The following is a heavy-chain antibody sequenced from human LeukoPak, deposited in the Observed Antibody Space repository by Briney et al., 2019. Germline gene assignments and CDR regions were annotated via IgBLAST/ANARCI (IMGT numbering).Heavy chain of an antibody. CDR3: VKASDILGLDP. J-gene: IGHJ5*02. D-gene: IGHD3-9*01. CDR1: GFTFSSYA. Sequence: GGSLRLSCSASGFTFSSYAMHWVRQAPGQGLEYVSAISSNGGSTYYADSVKGRFTISRDNSKNTLYLQMSSLRAEDTAVYYCVKASDILGLDPWGQGTLVTVSS. CDR2: ISSNGGST. V-gene: IGHV3-64D*06.